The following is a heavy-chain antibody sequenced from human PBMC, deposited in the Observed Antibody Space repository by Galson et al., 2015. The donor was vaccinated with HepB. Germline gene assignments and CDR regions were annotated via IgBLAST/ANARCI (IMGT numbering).Heavy chain of an antibody. V-gene: IGHV3-30*04. Sequence: SLRLSCAASGFTFSSHAMHWVRQAPGKGLEWVAVISYDGSDKYYTDSVKGRFTISRDNSKNTLYLQMNTLRPEDTAVYYCAGAEGPILELQRFDPWGQRTLVTVSS. J-gene: IGHJ5*02. CDR3: AGAEGPILELQRFDP. CDR1: GFTFSSHA. D-gene: IGHD1-7*01. CDR2: ISYDGSDK.